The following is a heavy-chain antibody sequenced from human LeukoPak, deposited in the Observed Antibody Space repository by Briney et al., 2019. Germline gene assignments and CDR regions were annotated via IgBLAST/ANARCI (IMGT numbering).Heavy chain of an antibody. CDR1: GDSINTNHW. V-gene: IGHV4-28*01. D-gene: IGHD3-10*01. CDR2: IYYSGST. CDR3: ARHRGGHVDY. Sequence: SETLSLTCAVSGDSINTNHWWSWVRQPPGKGLEWIGYIYYSGSTYYNPSLKSRVTMSVDTSKNQFSLKLSSVTAVDTAVYYCARHRGGHVDYWGQGTLVTVSS. J-gene: IGHJ4*02.